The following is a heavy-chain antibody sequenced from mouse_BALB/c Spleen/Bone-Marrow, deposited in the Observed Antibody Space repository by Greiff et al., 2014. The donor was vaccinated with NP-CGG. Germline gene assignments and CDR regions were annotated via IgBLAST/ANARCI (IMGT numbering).Heavy chain of an antibody. CDR2: INPSTGYT. CDR1: GYTFTSYW. D-gene: IGHD2-3*01. V-gene: IGHV1-7*01. CDR3: ARGEGWAFDD. Sequence: VQLQQSGAELAKPGASVKMSCKASGYTFTSYWMHWVKQRPGQGLEWIGYINPSTGYTEYNQKFKDKATLTADKSSSTAYMQLSSLTSEDSAVYYCARGEGWAFDDWGQGTTLTVSS. J-gene: IGHJ2*01.